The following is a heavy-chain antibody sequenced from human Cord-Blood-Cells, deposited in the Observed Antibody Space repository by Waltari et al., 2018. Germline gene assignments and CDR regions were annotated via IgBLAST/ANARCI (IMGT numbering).Heavy chain of an antibody. Sequence: QVQLVESGGGVVQPGRSLRLSCAASGFTFSSYAMHWVRQAPGKGLEWVAVISYDGSNKYYADSVKGRFTISRDNSKNTLYLQMNSLRAEDTAVYYCASSRVGAKNWIDYWGQGTLVTVSS. J-gene: IGHJ4*02. V-gene: IGHV3-30-3*01. CDR2: ISYDGSNK. CDR1: GFTFSSYA. CDR3: ASSRVGAKNWIDY. D-gene: IGHD1-26*01.